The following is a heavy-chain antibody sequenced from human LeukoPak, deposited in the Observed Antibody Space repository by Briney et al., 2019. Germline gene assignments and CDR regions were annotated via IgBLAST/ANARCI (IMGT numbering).Heavy chain of an antibody. Sequence: GGSLRLSCAASGFTFSYYSMNWVRQAPGKGLEWVSYIIPESTTMYYADSVMGRFTISRDNAKNSLSLEMNSLRVEDTAVYYCARGYGSGTFSSDAFDIWGQGTMVTVSS. J-gene: IGHJ3*02. D-gene: IGHD3-10*01. CDR2: IIPESTTM. CDR1: GFTFSYYS. CDR3: ARGYGSGTFSSDAFDI. V-gene: IGHV3-48*01.